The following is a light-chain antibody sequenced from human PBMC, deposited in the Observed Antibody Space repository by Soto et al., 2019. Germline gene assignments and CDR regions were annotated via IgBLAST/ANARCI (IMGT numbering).Light chain of an antibody. V-gene: IGKV3-20*01. Sequence: EIVLTQSPGTLSLSPGERATLSCRASQSVSSSYLAWYQQKPGQAPRLHIYGASSRATGIPDRFSGSGSGTDFTLTISRLEPEDFAVYYCQQYGRLLIFGGGTKVEIK. CDR1: QSVSSSY. CDR3: QQYGRLLI. J-gene: IGKJ4*01. CDR2: GAS.